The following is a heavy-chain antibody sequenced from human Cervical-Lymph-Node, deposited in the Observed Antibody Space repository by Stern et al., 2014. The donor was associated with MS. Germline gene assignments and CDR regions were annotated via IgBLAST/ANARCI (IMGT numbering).Heavy chain of an antibody. Sequence: QVQLVESGAEVKKPGASVQLSFKASGYTLTTYHMHWVRQAPGHGLEWMGVINPSGGDTTYAQRCQGRVTMTRDKSTNTIYMELSSLRSEDSAMYYCARALSSGLWYFDCWGQGTLVTVSS. V-gene: IGHV1-46*01. J-gene: IGHJ4*02. D-gene: IGHD6-19*01. CDR3: ARALSSGLWYFDC. CDR1: GYTLTTYH. CDR2: INPSGGDT.